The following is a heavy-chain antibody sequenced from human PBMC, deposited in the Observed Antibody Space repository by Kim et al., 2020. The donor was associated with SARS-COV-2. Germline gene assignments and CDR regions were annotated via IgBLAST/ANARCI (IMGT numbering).Heavy chain of an antibody. CDR1: GFTFTSYG. V-gene: IGHV3-30*18. D-gene: IGHD6-19*01. CDR3: AKDRSGWSFDY. Sequence: GGSLRLSCAASGFTFTSYGMHWVRQAPGKGLEWVAVISYDGSNKYYADSVKGRFTISRDNSKNTLYLQMNSLRAEDTAVYYCAKDRSGWSFDYWGQGTLVTVSS. CDR2: ISYDGSNK. J-gene: IGHJ4*02.